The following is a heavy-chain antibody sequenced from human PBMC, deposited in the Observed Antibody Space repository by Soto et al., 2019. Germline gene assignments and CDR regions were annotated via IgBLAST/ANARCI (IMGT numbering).Heavy chain of an antibody. Sequence: EVQVVESGGGLVQPGGSLRLSCAASGFTVSSYYMSWVRQAPGKGLEWVSVLYTGGSTYYADSVNGRFTISRHNSENTLYLKMNGRRVEDAAVYYCGRGAPTAVGGKGPTLPVSS. CDR2: LYTGGST. J-gene: IGHJ6*03. CDR1: GFTVSSYY. V-gene: IGHV3-53*04. CDR3: GRGAPTAV.